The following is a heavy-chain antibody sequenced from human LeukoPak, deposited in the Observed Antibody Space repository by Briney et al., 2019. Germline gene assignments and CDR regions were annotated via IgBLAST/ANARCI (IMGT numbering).Heavy chain of an antibody. V-gene: IGHV4-39*01. CDR1: GGSISSSSYY. CDR3: ARRGTMVRGVIIMYYFDY. J-gene: IGHJ4*02. D-gene: IGHD3-10*01. Sequence: SETLSLTCTISGGSISSSSYYWGWIRQPPGKGLEWIGSIYYSGSTYYNPSLKSRVTISVDTSKNQFSLKLSSVPAADTAVYYCARRGTMVRGVIIMYYFDYWGQGTLVTVSS. CDR2: IYYSGST.